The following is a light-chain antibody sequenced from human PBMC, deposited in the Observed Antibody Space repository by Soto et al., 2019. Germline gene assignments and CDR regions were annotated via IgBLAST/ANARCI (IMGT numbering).Light chain of an antibody. J-gene: IGKJ1*01. CDR3: QQYSSLRT. V-gene: IGKV3-20*01. CDR2: GAS. Sequence: EIVLPQSHGTLSLSPGERATLSCRASQSVSGRYLAWYQQKPGQAPRLLIYGASTRATGIPARFSGSGSGTEFTLTISSLQSEDFAVYYCQQYSSLRTFGQGTKVDIK. CDR1: QSVSGRY.